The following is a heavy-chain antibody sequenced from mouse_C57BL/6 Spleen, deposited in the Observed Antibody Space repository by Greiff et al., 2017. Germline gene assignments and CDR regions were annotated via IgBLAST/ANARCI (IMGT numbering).Heavy chain of an antibody. CDR1: GYTFTSYW. V-gene: IGHV1-52*01. Sequence: QVQLQQPGAELVRPGSSVKLSCKASGYTFTSYWMHWVKQRPIQGLEWIGNIDPSDSETHYNQKFKDKATLTVDKSSSTAYMQLSSLTSADSAVYDCARGRNYYGSSWFAYWGQGTLVTVSA. J-gene: IGHJ3*01. D-gene: IGHD1-1*01. CDR3: ARGRNYYGSSWFAY. CDR2: IDPSDSET.